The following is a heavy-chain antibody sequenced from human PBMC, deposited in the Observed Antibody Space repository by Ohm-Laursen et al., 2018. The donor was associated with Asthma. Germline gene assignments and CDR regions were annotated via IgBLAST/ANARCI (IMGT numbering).Heavy chain of an antibody. CDR1: GITFSRYA. CDR2: ASYDGGNK. D-gene: IGHD1-26*01. Sequence: SLRLSCAASGITFSRYAMHWVRQAPGKGLEWLAFASYDGGNKDYADSVKGRFTISRDNSDNALYLQMNSLRADDSAVYFCAKATVQFSGSYFFDYWGQGSLVTVSS. J-gene: IGHJ4*02. CDR3: AKATVQFSGSYFFDY. V-gene: IGHV3-30*04.